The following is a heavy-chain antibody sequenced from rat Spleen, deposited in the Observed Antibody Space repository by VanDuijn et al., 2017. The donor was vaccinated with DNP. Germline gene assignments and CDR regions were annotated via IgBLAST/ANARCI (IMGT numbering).Heavy chain of an antibody. D-gene: IGHD4-2*01. CDR2: ISTSGGGT. V-gene: IGHV5-46*01. J-gene: IGHJ2*01. CDR1: GFTFSDFP. CDR3: TRATGFDY. Sequence: EVQLVESGGGLVQPGRSMKLSCAASGFTFSDFPMAWVRQTPTKGLEWVTTISTSGGGTYYRDSVRGRFSISRDNARDTLYLQMNSLNSEDTATYYCTRATGFDYWGRGVMVTVSS.